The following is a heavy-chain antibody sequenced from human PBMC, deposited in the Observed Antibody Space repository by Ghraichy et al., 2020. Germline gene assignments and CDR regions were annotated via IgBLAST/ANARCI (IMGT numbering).Heavy chain of an antibody. J-gene: IGHJ3*02. CDR3: ARCPMITFGGVIGITDAFDI. CDR1: GGSISSGGYY. D-gene: IGHD3-16*02. CDR2: IYYSGST. V-gene: IGHV4-31*03. Sequence: SETLSLTCTVSGGSISSGGYYWSWIRQHPGKGLEWIGYIYYSGSTYYNPSLKSRVTISVDTSKNQFSLKLSSVTAADTAVYYCARCPMITFGGVIGITDAFDIWGQGTMVTVSS.